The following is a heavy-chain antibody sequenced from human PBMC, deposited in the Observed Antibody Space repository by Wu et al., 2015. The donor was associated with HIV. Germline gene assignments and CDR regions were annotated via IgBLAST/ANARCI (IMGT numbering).Heavy chain of an antibody. CDR1: GYAFTTYY. Sequence: QVQLVQSGAEMKKPGASLNISCKASGYAFTTYYIHWVRQAPGQGLEWMGLINPGIGTTYYAEKFQGRVTITADESTSTAYMELSSLRSEDTAVYYCARDLGCSGGSCYSYYGMDVWDQGP. CDR2: INPGIGTT. D-gene: IGHD2-15*01. J-gene: IGHJ6*02. CDR3: ARDLGCSGGSCYSYYGMDV. V-gene: IGHV1-46*01.